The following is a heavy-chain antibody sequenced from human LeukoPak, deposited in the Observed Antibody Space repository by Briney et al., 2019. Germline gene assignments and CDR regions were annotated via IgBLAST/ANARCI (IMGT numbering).Heavy chain of an antibody. J-gene: IGHJ4*02. Sequence: ASETLSLTCAVYGVSFSGYYWSWIRQPPGKGLEWIGEINHSGSTNYNPSLKSRVTISVDTSKNQFSLKLSSVTAADTAVYYCARGLHPYYFDYWGQGTLVTVSS. CDR1: GVSFSGYY. CDR2: INHSGST. V-gene: IGHV4-34*01. CDR3: ARGLHPYYFDY.